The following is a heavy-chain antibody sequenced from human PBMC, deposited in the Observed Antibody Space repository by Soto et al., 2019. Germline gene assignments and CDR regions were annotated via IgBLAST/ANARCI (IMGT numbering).Heavy chain of an antibody. Sequence: QVQLQESGPGLVKPSETLSLTCTVSGGSISSYYWSWIRQPPGKGLEWIGYIYYSGSTNYNPSLKSRVTISVDTSKNQFSLKLSSVTAADTAVSYCARGRAAGDYWGQGTLVTVSS. CDR1: GGSISSYY. CDR3: ARGRAAGDY. J-gene: IGHJ4*02. CDR2: IYYSGST. V-gene: IGHV4-59*01. D-gene: IGHD6-13*01.